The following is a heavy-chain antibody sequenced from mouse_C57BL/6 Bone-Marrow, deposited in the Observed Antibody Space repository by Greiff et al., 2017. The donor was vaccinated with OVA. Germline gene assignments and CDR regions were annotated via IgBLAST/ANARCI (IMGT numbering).Heavy chain of an antibody. CDR2: IHPNSGST. Sequence: QVQLQQPGAELVKPGASVKLSCKASGYTFTSYWMHWVKQRPGQGLEWIGMIHPNSGSTNYNEKFKSKATLTVDKSSSTAYMQLSSLTSEDAAVYYCARGSKTLAWFAYWGQGTLVTVSA. V-gene: IGHV1-64*01. J-gene: IGHJ3*01. CDR3: ARGSKTLAWFAY. CDR1: GYTFTSYW. D-gene: IGHD1-1*01.